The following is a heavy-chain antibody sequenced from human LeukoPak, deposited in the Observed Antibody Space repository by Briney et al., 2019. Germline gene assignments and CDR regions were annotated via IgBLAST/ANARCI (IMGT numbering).Heavy chain of an antibody. D-gene: IGHD3-22*01. J-gene: IGHJ4*02. CDR2: IYHSGST. V-gene: IGHV4-4*02. CDR3: ARDAGALYYYDSSAVGGLLDY. Sequence: PSETLSLTCAVSGGSISSSNWWSWVRQPAGKGLEGIGEIYHSGSTDYNPSLKSRVTISADKSKNQCSLKLSSVTAADTAVYYCARDAGALYYYDSSAVGGLLDYWGQGTLVTVSS. CDR1: GGSISSSNW.